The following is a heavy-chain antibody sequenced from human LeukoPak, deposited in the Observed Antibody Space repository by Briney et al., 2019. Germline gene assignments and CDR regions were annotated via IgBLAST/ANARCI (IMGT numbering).Heavy chain of an antibody. CDR2: IYYSGST. Sequence: PSQTLSLTCTVSGGSISSGDYYWSWIRQPPGKGLEWIGYIYYSGSTYYNPSLKSRVTISVDKSKNQFSLKLSSVTAADTAVYYCAREGGYSSSSKFFDYWGQGTLVTVSS. D-gene: IGHD6-6*01. CDR3: AREGGYSSSSKFFDY. CDR1: GGSISSGDYY. J-gene: IGHJ4*02. V-gene: IGHV4-30-4*01.